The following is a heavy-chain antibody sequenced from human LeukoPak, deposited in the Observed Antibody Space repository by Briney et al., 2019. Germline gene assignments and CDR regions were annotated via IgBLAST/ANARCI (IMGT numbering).Heavy chain of an antibody. Sequence: GGSLRLSCAASGFTVSSNYMNWVRQAPGKGLEWVSVIYSGGSTFYADSVEGRFTISRGNSNNTLYLQMNSLRAEDTAVYYCARNGYFNYWGQGTLVTVSS. CDR1: GFTVSSNY. J-gene: IGHJ4*02. CDR2: IYSGGST. CDR3: ARNGYFNY. V-gene: IGHV3-53*01. D-gene: IGHD1-14*01.